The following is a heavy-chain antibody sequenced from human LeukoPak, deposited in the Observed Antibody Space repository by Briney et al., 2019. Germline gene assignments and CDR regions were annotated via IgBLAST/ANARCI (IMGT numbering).Heavy chain of an antibody. CDR1: GFTFGDYA. CDR2: IGRSGGGT. J-gene: IGHJ4*02. Sequence: GGSLRLSCTASGFTFGDYAMGWFRQAPGKGLEWVSVIGRSGGGTYYADSVKGRFTISRDNSKNTLYLQMNSLRAEDTAVYYCAKESSRWYYFDYWGQGTLVTVSS. V-gene: IGHV3-23*01. D-gene: IGHD2-2*01. CDR3: AKESSRWYYFDY.